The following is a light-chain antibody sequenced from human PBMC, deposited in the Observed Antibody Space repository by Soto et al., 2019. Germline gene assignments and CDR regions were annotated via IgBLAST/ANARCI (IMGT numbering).Light chain of an antibody. Sequence: DIQMPQSPSSLSASGGARVTITCRAGQSISIYLNWYHQKPGKAPKLLIYAASTLQSGVPSRFSGYGSGTDFTLTINSLQPDDFATYYCQQSDNTPWTFGQGTKVELK. CDR1: QSISIY. CDR2: AAS. V-gene: IGKV1-39*01. J-gene: IGKJ1*01. CDR3: QQSDNTPWT.